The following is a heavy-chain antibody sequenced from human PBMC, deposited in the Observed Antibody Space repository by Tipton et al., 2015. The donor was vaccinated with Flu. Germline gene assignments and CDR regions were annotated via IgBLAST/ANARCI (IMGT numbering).Heavy chain of an antibody. Sequence: TLSLTCSVSGDSIGSDYYWGWIRQPPGKGLEWLGNIHRSGNTYYNSSLKSRVTISLDKSKNQFSLRLASMTATDTAVYYCATTTYYYGSGSHDYWGQGTLVTVSS. CDR2: IHRSGNT. CDR1: GDSIGSDYY. CDR3: ATTTYYYGSGSHDY. J-gene: IGHJ4*02. D-gene: IGHD3-10*01. V-gene: IGHV4-38-2*01.